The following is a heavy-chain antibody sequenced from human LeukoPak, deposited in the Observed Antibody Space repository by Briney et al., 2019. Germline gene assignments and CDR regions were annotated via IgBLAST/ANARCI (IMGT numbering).Heavy chain of an antibody. V-gene: IGHV3-48*03. CDR1: GFTFSSYE. J-gene: IGHJ4*02. D-gene: IGHD3-3*01. Sequence: GGSLRLSCAASGFTFSSYEMNWVRQAPGKELEWVSYISSSGSTIYYADSVKGRFTISRDNAKNSLYLQMNSLRAEDTAVYYCARVDFWSGYFDYGGQGTLVTVSS. CDR3: ARVDFWSGYFDY. CDR2: ISSSGSTI.